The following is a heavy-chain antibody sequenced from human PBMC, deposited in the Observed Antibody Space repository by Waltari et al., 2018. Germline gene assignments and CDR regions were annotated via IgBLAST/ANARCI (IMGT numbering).Heavy chain of an antibody. CDR2: MNPNSGNT. Sequence: QVQLVQSGAEVKKPGASVKVSCKASGYTFTSYDINWVRQATGQGLEWMGWMNPNSGNTGYAQKFQGRVTMTRNTAISTAYMELSSLRSEDTAVYYCARYTTVVPKGDYYYYGMDVWGQGTTVTVSS. J-gene: IGHJ6*02. D-gene: IGHD4-17*01. CDR3: ARYTTVVPKGDYYYYGMDV. CDR1: GYTFTSYD. V-gene: IGHV1-8*01.